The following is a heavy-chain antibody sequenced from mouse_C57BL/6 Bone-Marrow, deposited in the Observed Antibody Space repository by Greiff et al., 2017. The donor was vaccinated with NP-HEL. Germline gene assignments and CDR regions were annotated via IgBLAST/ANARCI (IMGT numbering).Heavy chain of an antibody. Sequence: QVQLQQPGADLVKPGASVKLSCKASGYTFTSYWIGRIDPNSGGTKFNEKFKTKATLTVDKPSSTAYMQLSSLTSEDSAVYYCARYYYGSRGWYFDVWGTGTTVTVSS. CDR3: ARYYYGSRGWYFDV. J-gene: IGHJ1*03. CDR2: IDPNSGGT. V-gene: IGHV1-72*01. D-gene: IGHD1-1*01. CDR1: GYTFTSYW.